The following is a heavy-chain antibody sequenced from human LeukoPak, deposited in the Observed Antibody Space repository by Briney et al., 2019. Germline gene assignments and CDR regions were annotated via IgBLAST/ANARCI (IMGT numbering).Heavy chain of an antibody. V-gene: IGHV1-69*13. Sequence: SVKVSCKASGGTFISYAVSWVRQAPGQGLEWMGGIIPIFGTANYAQKFQGRVTITADESTSTAYMELSSLRSEDTAVYYCARVAPGLGFDYWGQGTLVTVSS. CDR3: ARVAPGLGFDY. J-gene: IGHJ4*02. D-gene: IGHD3/OR15-3a*01. CDR2: IIPIFGTA. CDR1: GGTFISYA.